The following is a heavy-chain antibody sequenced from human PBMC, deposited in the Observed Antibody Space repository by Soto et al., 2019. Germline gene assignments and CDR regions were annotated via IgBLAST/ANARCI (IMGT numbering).Heavy chain of an antibody. D-gene: IGHD6-19*01. V-gene: IGHV3-64D*06. J-gene: IGHJ3*02. CDR1: GFMFSSYA. CDR3: VKDGAVTGANAFDI. CDR2: INSNGGNT. Sequence: GGSLRLSCSASGFMFSSYAMHWVRQAPGKGLEYVSAINSNGGNTYYVDSVKGRFTISRDNSKNTLYLQMSSLRAEDTAVYSCVKDGAVTGANAFDIWGQGTMVTVSS.